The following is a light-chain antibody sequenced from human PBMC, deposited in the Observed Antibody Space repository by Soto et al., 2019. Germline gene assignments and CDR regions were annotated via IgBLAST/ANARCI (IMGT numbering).Light chain of an antibody. CDR1: SSDVGAYNY. CDR2: EVS. J-gene: IGLJ1*01. Sequence: QSVLTQPASVSGCPGQSVAISCSGTSSDVGAYNYVSWYQQHPGKAPKLLLSEVSNRPSGVSDRFFGSKSGNTASLTISGLQTEDEADYYCSSLTTRFTYIFGTGTKVTVL. V-gene: IGLV2-14*01. CDR3: SSLTTRFTYI.